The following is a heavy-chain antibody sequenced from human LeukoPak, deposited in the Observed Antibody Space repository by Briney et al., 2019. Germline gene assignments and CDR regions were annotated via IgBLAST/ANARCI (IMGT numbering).Heavy chain of an antibody. CDR3: ARAPSYYDFWSGYSPSYYYYYMDV. CDR2: ISAYNGNT. J-gene: IGHJ6*03. Sequence: ASVKVSCKASGYTFSTYDISWVRQAPGQGLEWMGWISAYNGNTNYAQRLQGRVTMTTDTSTSTAYMELRSLRSDDTAVYYCARAPSYYDFWSGYSPSYYYYYMDVWGKGTTVTVSS. V-gene: IGHV1-18*01. CDR1: GYTFSTYD. D-gene: IGHD3-3*01.